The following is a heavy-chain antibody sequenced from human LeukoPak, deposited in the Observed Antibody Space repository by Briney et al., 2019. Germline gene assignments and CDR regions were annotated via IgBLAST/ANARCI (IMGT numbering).Heavy chain of an antibody. J-gene: IGHJ4*02. Sequence: ASVKVSCKASGYTFTGYYMHWVRQAPGQGLEWMGWINPNSGDTNYAQKFQGRVTMTRDTSISTAYMELTRLRSDDTAVYYCARATINWNYDYWGQGTLVTVSS. CDR1: GYTFTGYY. V-gene: IGHV1-2*02. D-gene: IGHD1-7*01. CDR3: ARATINWNYDY. CDR2: INPNSGDT.